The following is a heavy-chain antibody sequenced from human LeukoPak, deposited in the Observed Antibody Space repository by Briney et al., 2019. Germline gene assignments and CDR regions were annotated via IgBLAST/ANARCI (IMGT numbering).Heavy chain of an antibody. CDR2: IHYSGTT. V-gene: IGHV4-59*01. CDR1: GGSISAYY. D-gene: IGHD6-6*01. Sequence: SETLSLTCTVSGGSISAYYWSWIRQPPGKGLEWIGYIHYSGTTNYYPSLKSRVTIALDTSKNQFSLKLNSVTAADTAVYYCARFGTSSSRFFDQWGQRTLVTVSS. CDR3: ARFGTSSSRFFDQ. J-gene: IGHJ4*02.